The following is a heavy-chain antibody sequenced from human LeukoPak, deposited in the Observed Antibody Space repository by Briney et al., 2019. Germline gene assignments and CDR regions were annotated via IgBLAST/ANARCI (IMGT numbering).Heavy chain of an antibody. Sequence: SETLSLTCAVYGGSFSGYYWSWIRQPLGKGLEWIGEINHSGSTNYNPSLKSRVTISVDTSKNQFSLKLSSVTAADTAVYYCARGRGGIAVAGPFDYWGQGTLVTVSS. V-gene: IGHV4-34*01. J-gene: IGHJ4*02. CDR3: ARGRGGIAVAGPFDY. CDR1: GGSFSGYY. D-gene: IGHD6-19*01. CDR2: INHSGST.